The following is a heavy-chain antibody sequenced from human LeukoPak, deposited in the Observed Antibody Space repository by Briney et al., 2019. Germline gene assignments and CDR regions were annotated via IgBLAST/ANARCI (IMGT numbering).Heavy chain of an antibody. Sequence: GGSLRLSCAASGFTFSDYYLSWVRQAPGKGLEWVSFISPSSSYTNYADSVKGRFTISRDNAKNSLYLQMSSLRAEDTAVYYCARLWGGSSGYYYWGQGTLVTVSP. V-gene: IGHV3-11*03. CDR1: GFTFSDYY. D-gene: IGHD3-22*01. CDR3: ARLWGGSSGYYY. J-gene: IGHJ4*02. CDR2: ISPSSSYT.